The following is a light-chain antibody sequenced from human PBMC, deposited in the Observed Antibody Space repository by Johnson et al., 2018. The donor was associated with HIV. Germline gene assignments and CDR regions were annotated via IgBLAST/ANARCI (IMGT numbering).Light chain of an antibody. Sequence: SVLTQPPSVSAAPGQKVTISCSGSSSNIGNNYLSWYRHFPGTAPKLLIYDNNKRPSGIPDRFSASKSGPSPTLGITGLQTGDEADYYCGTWDSSLSAYFFATGTKVTVL. CDR3: GTWDSSLSAYF. CDR2: DNN. J-gene: IGLJ1*01. CDR1: SSNIGNNY. V-gene: IGLV1-51*01.